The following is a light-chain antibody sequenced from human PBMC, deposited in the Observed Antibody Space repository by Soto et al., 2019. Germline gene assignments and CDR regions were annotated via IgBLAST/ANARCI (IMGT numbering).Light chain of an antibody. CDR1: QSIRNW. Sequence: QMPQSPSPRFPSLGARVPITCRASQSIRNWLAWYQDKPGKAPKLLIYAASTLQSGVPSRFSGSGSGTDFTLTISSLQPEDFATYYCQQSYSTPITFGQGTRLEIK. J-gene: IGKJ5*01. CDR3: QQSYSTPIT. CDR2: AAS. V-gene: IGKV1-39*01.